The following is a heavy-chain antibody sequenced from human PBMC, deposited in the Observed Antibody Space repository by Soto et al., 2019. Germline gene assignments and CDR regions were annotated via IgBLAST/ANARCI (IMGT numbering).Heavy chain of an antibody. V-gene: IGHV5-51*01. D-gene: IGHD2-8*01. CDR2: IYPGDSDT. CDR3: ERHGVLGASYKFHFDY. CDR1: GYNFSNYW. J-gene: IGHJ4*02. Sequence: PGESLKISCKGSGYNFSNYWIIWVRQMPGKGLEWMGIIYPGDSDTRYSPSFQGQVTISADKSISTAFLQWSSLKASDTAMYYCERHGVLGASYKFHFDYWGQGTQVADYS.